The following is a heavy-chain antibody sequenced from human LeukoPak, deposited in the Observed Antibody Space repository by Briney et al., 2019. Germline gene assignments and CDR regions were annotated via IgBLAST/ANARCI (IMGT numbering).Heavy chain of an antibody. CDR1: GFTSRSFG. CDR3: ARDYYDSTGYIKLSAEFFQY. CDR2: ISHDGSSK. D-gene: IGHD3-22*01. V-gene: IGHV3-30*04. J-gene: IGHJ1*01. Sequence: GGSLRLSCAASGFTSRSFGLHWVRQAPGKGLEWVALISHDGSSKYYADSVKGRFTISRDYSKNTLYLQMNSLRAEDTAVYYCARDYYDSTGYIKLSAEFFQYWGQGTLVTVSS.